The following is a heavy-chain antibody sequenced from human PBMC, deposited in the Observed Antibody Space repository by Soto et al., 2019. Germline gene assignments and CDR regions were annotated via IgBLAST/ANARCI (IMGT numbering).Heavy chain of an antibody. J-gene: IGHJ4*02. CDR2: INESGST. Sequence: QVQLQQWGAGLVKPSETLSLSCAVYGQSFSGHSWAWIRQHPGTGLEWIGEINESGSTYYNPSLKSRVTISTDTSKNQFSLKLSSVSAPDTAAYFCARGSGIVALPGELEDVKYDYWGQGTLVNVSS. CDR1: GQSFSGHS. V-gene: IGHV4-34*01. D-gene: IGHD1-1*01. CDR3: ARGSGIVALPGELEDVKYDY.